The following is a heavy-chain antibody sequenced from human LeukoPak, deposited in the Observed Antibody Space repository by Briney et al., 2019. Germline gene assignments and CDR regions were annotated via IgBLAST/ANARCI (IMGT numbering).Heavy chain of an antibody. J-gene: IGHJ4*02. D-gene: IGHD2-15*01. CDR1: GFTVSSNY. CDR3: AKGYCSGGSCLYHFDY. Sequence: PGGSLRLSCAASGFTVSSNYMSWVRQAPGKGLEWVSVIYSGGSTYYADSVKGRFTISRDNSKNTLYLQMNSLRAEDTAVYYCAKGYCSGGSCLYHFDYWGQGTLVTVSS. CDR2: IYSGGST. V-gene: IGHV3-66*01.